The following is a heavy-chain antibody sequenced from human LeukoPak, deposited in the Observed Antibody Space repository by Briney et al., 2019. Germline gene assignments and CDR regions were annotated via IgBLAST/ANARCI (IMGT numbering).Heavy chain of an antibody. CDR3: ARVYSSSWYNYYYGMDV. J-gene: IGHJ6*02. CDR1: GFTFSSYG. CDR2: ISYDGSNK. V-gene: IGHV3-30*03. D-gene: IGHD6-13*01. Sequence: GGSLRLSCAASGFTFSSYGMHWVRQAPGKGLEWVAVISYDGSNKYYADSVKGRFTISRDNSKNTLYLQMNSLRAEDTAVYYCARVYSSSWYNYYYGMDVWGQGTTVTVSS.